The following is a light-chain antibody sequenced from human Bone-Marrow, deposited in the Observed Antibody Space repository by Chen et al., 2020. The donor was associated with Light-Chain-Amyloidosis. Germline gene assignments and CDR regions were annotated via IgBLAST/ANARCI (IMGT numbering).Light chain of an antibody. CDR1: QTISSNY. Sequence: EIVWTQSPGTLSLSPEEGANLSCRASQTISSNYLTWYQQKFGQAPRLLIYGSSSRTTGIPDRFTGSGSGTDFTLTINRLEPEDFAMYYCQQYGTSPLTFGGGTKVEIK. CDR2: GSS. CDR3: QQYGTSPLT. J-gene: IGKJ4*01. V-gene: IGKV3-20*01.